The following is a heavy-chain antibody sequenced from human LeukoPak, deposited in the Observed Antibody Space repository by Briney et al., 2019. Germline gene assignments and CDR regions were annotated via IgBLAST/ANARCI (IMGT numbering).Heavy chain of an antibody. J-gene: IGHJ4*02. V-gene: IGHV1-18*01. CDR3: ARQGYSGYDPLDY. CDR2: ISAYNGNT. Sequence: ASVKVSCKASQYTFTDYAVHWVRQAPGQRLEWMGWISAYNGNTNYAQKLQGRVTMTTDTSTSTAYMELRSLRSDDTAVYYCARQGYSGYDPLDYWGQGTLVTVSS. D-gene: IGHD5-12*01. CDR1: QYTFTDYA.